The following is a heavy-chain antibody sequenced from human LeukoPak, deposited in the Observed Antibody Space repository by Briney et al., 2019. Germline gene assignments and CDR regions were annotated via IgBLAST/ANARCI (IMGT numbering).Heavy chain of an antibody. CDR3: ARQRYSSGWYGDY. D-gene: IGHD6-19*01. CDR1: GGSVSSGSYY. V-gene: IGHV4-61*01. Sequence: PSETLSLTCTVSGGSVSSGSYYWSWIRQPPGKGLEWIGYIYYSGSTNYNPSLKSRVTISVDTSKNQFSLNLSSVTAADTALYYCARQRYSSGWYGDYWGQGTLVTVSS. CDR2: IYYSGST. J-gene: IGHJ4*02.